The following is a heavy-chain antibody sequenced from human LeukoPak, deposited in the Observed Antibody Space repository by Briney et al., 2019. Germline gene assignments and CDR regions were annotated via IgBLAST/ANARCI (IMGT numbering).Heavy chain of an antibody. CDR2: ISGSGGST. Sequence: GGSLRLSCAASGFTFSSYGMHWVRQAPGKGLEWVSAISGSGGSTYYADSVKGRFTISRDNSKNTLHLQMNSLRAEDTAVYYCATQELLWFGPRRPRGLIDYWGQGTLVTVSS. CDR1: GFTFSSYG. J-gene: IGHJ4*02. V-gene: IGHV3-23*01. CDR3: ATQELLWFGPRRPRGLIDY. D-gene: IGHD3-10*01.